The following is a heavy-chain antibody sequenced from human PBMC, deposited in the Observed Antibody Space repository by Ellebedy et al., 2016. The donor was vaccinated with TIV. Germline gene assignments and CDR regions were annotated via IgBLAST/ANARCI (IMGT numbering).Heavy chain of an antibody. CDR3: ARDRIAVAGPGYYFDY. CDR1: GGSISSYY. D-gene: IGHD6-19*01. CDR2: IYYSGST. V-gene: IGHV4-59*01. Sequence: MPSETLSLTCTVPGGSISSYYWSWIRQPPGKGLEWIGFIYYSGSTNYNPSLKSRVTISVDTSKNQFSLKLSSVTAADTAVYYCARDRIAVAGPGYYFDYWGQGTLVTVSS. J-gene: IGHJ4*02.